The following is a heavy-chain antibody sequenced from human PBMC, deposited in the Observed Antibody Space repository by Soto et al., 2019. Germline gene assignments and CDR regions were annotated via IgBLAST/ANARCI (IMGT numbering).Heavy chain of an antibody. CDR2: ISGSGGST. CDR3: VKAVYLLDFDY. D-gene: IGHD1-20*01. V-gene: IGHV3-23*01. CDR1: GFTFSSYA. J-gene: IGHJ4*02. Sequence: GWSLRLSCAASGFTFSSYAMSWVRQAPGKGLEWVSAISGSGGSTYYADSVKGRFTISRDNSKSTLYLQMNSLRAEDTAVYYCVKAVYLLDFDYWGQGTLVTVSS.